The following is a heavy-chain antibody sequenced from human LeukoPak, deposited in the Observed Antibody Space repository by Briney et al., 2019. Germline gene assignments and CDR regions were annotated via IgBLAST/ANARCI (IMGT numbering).Heavy chain of an antibody. CDR1: GFTFSRYG. J-gene: IGHJ4*02. CDR2: IRFDGSNK. D-gene: IGHD6-19*01. Sequence: GGSLRLSCAASGFTFSRYGMHWVGQAPGKGLELVAFIRFDGSNKYYADSVKGRFTISRDNSKNTLHLQMSSLRGEDTAVYYCAKDFTYAVAGRGDFDYWGQGTLVTVSS. CDR3: AKDFTYAVAGRGDFDY. V-gene: IGHV3-30*02.